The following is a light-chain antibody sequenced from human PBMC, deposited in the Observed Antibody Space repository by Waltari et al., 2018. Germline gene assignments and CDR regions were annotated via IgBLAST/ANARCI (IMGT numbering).Light chain of an antibody. J-gene: IGKJ1*01. CDR2: GAS. CDR1: PIVSRV. CDR3: QHYVRLPVT. V-gene: IGKV3-20*01. Sequence: VLTQSPGPLSLSPGERATLSCRASPIVSRVLAWYQQKPGQAPRLIIYGASNRATGIPDRVSGSGSVTDFSRTISRLDPEDFAVYYCQHYVRLPVTFGQGTKVEIK.